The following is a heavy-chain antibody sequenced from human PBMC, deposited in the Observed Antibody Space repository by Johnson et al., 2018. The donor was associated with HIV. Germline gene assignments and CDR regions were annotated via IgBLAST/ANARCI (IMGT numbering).Heavy chain of an antibody. Sequence: VQVVESGGGVVQPGRSLRLSCAASGFTFSSYAMSWVRQAPGKGLEWVSAISGSGGSTYYADSVKGRFTISRDNSKNTLYLQMNSLRAEDTAVYYCAKYHRVVVAAPLDAFDIWGQGTMVTVSS. V-gene: IGHV3-23*04. CDR1: GFTFSSYA. CDR3: AKYHRVVVAAPLDAFDI. CDR2: ISGSGGST. D-gene: IGHD2-15*01. J-gene: IGHJ3*02.